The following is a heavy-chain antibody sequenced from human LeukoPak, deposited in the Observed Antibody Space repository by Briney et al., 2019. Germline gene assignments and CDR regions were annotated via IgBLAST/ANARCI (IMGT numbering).Heavy chain of an antibody. V-gene: IGHV4-39*06. J-gene: IGHJ3*02. Sequence: SETLSLTCTVSGDSISSTSYYWGWIRQPPGKGLDCLGTTYYSGTTDYNPFLTSRVTISEDTSNNQFPLKLSSVTAAAPPGYYCARSGPAAGRPDGFYSGGEGTMVAVSS. CDR3: ARSGPAAGRPDGFYS. CDR2: TYYSGTT. CDR1: GDSISSTSYY. D-gene: IGHD2-2*01.